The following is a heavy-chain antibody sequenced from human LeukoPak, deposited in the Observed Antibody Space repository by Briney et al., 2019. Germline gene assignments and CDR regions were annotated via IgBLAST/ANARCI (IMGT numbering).Heavy chain of an antibody. CDR2: MNPNSGNT. V-gene: IGHV1-8*01. CDR3: ARVRAVVRSPYRGGYYYGMDV. Sequence: GASVKVSCKASGYTFTSYDINWVRQATGQGLEWMGWMNPNSGNTGYAQKFQGRVAMTRNTSISTVYMELSSLRSEDTAVYYCARVRAVVRSPYRGGYYYGMDVWGQGTTVTVSS. CDR1: GYTFTSYD. J-gene: IGHJ6*02. D-gene: IGHD2-8*01.